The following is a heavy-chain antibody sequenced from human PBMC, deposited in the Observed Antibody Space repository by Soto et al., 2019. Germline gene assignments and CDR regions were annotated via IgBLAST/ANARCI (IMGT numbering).Heavy chain of an antibody. J-gene: IGHJ5*02. V-gene: IGHV1-3*01. CDR3: AREYAPPLIVVVPAANNWFDP. CDR2: INAGNGNT. CDR1: GYTFTSYA. Sequence: GASVKVSCKASGYTFTSYAMHWVRQAPGQRLEWMGWINAGNGNTKYSQKFQGRVTITRDTSASTAYMELSSLRSEDTAVYYCAREYAPPLIVVVPAANNWFDPWGQGTLVTVSS. D-gene: IGHD2-2*01.